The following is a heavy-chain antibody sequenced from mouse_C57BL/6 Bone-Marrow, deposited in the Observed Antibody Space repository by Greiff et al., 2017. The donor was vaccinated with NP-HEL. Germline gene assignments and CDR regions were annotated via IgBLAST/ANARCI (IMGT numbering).Heavy chain of an antibody. CDR2: ILPGRGRT. CDR1: GYKVTGDW. J-gene: IGHJ2*01. V-gene: IGHV1-9*01. D-gene: IGHD2-2*01. Sequence: QVQLKESGAELMKQGDEGKRGGKATGYKVTGDWREGGKKRRGHGREWIGEILPGRGRTNYNEKFKGKATFTADPSSNTAYMQRSSLTTEDSAIYNCARLWLRRFDYWGQGTTLTVTS. CDR3: ARLWLRRFDY.